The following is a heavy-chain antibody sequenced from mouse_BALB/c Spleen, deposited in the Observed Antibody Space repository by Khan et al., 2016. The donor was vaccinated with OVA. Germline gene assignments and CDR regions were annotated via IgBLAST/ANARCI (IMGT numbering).Heavy chain of an antibody. CDR3: AGLLINFDY. V-gene: IGHV1S81*02. Sequence: QVQLQQPGAELVNPGASVNLSCKASGYTLTSYWMHWVKQRPGQGLEWIGEINPSNGRTNYNEKFKSKATLTVDNSSSTAYMQLSSPTSEDSAVYYWAGLLINFDYWGQGTTLTVSS. D-gene: IGHD2-1*01. CDR1: GYTLTSYW. CDR2: INPSNGRT. J-gene: IGHJ2*01.